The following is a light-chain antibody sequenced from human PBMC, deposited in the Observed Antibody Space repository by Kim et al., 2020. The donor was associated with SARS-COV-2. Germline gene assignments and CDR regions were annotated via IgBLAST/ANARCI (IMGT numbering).Light chain of an antibody. J-gene: IGKJ1*01. CDR2: GAS. CDR3: QQYNNWPPGA. CDR1: QSVSSN. Sequence: EIVMTQSPATLSVSPGERATLSCRASQSVSSNLAWYQQKPGQAPRLLIYGASTRATGIPARFSGSGSGTEFTLTISSLQSEDFAVYYCQQYNNWPPGAFGQGTKEDIK. V-gene: IGKV3-15*01.